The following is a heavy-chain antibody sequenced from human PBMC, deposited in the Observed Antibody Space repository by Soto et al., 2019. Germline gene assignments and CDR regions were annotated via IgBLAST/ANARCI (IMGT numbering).Heavy chain of an antibody. D-gene: IGHD3-10*01. Sequence: QVQLVQSGAEMTNPGASVRVSCKTSGYSFTYYALHWVRQAPGQRPEWMGWINGRTGDTKYSRKFQGRVTFTRDTSASAAYLDLSSLISEDTAVYYCARGLWCGEFHFDYWRQGSPVTVSS. J-gene: IGHJ4*02. CDR2: INGRTGDT. CDR1: GYSFTYYA. CDR3: ARGLWCGEFHFDY. V-gene: IGHV1-3*01.